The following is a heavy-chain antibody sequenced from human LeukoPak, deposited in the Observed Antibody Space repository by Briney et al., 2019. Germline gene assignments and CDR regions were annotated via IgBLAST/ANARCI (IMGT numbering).Heavy chain of an antibody. Sequence: SETLSLTCTVSGGSISSYYWSWIRQPAGKGLEWIGRIYTSGSTNYNPSLKSRVTMSVDTSKNQFSLKLSSVTAADTAVYYCARDTYQLLHLYYYYYMDVWGKGTTVTVSS. CDR3: ARDTYQLLHLYYYYYMDV. D-gene: IGHD2-2*02. CDR2: IYTSGST. V-gene: IGHV4-4*07. J-gene: IGHJ6*03. CDR1: GGSISSYY.